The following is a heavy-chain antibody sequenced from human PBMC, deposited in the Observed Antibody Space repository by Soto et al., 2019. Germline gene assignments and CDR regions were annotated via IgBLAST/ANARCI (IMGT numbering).Heavy chain of an antibody. CDR2: IYWDDEK. V-gene: IGHV2-5*02. J-gene: IGHJ4*02. CDR1: GFSLSTSGVG. D-gene: IGHD3-10*01. CDR3: ALLYYYGSGRYSSFDF. Sequence: QITLKESGPTLVKPTQTLTLTCTFSGFSLSTSGVGVGWIRQPPGKALEWLALIYWDDEKRYSPSLTSRLTITKDHSKTQVVLTMTNMDPVDTATYYCALLYYYGSGRYSSFDFWGPGTLVTVSS.